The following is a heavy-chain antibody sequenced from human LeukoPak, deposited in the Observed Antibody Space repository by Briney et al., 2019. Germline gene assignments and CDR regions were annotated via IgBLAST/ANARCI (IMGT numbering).Heavy chain of an antibody. J-gene: IGHJ4*02. D-gene: IGHD3-16*01. CDR3: AREARGEVSFDY. V-gene: IGHV1-69*01. Sequence: GSSVTVSFTASGGTFSSYAISWVRQAPGQGLEWMGGIIPIFGTANYAQKLQGRVTITADESTSTAYMELSSLRSEDTAVYYCAREARGEVSFDYWGQGTLVTVSS. CDR1: GGTFSSYA. CDR2: IIPIFGTA.